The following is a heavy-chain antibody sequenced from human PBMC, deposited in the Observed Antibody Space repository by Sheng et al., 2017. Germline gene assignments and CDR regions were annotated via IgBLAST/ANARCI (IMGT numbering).Heavy chain of an antibody. Sequence: QVQLQESGPGLVKPSETLSLTCTVSGGSVSSGNYYWNWIRQPPGKGLEWIGYIYYSGSTNYNPSLKSRVTISVDTSKNQFSLKLSSVTAADTAVYYCATASSRGVGLDYWGQGTLVTVSS. CDR2: IYYSGST. CDR3: ATASSRGVGLDY. CDR1: GGSVSSGNYY. D-gene: IGHD3-10*01. V-gene: IGHV4-61*01. J-gene: IGHJ4*02.